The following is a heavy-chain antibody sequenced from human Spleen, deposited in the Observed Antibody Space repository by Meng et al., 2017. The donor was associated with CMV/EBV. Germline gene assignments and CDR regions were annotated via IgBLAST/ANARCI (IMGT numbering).Heavy chain of an antibody. D-gene: IGHD4-23*01. CDR2: ISSSGSTI. Sequence: GGSLRLSCAASGFTFSSYEMNWVRQAPGKGLEWVSYISSSGSTIYYADSVKGRFTISRDNAKNSLYLQMNSLRAEDTAMYYCASNYGSSEYYFDYWGQGTPVTVSS. CDR1: GFTFSSYE. V-gene: IGHV3-48*03. CDR3: ASNYGSSEYYFDY. J-gene: IGHJ4*02.